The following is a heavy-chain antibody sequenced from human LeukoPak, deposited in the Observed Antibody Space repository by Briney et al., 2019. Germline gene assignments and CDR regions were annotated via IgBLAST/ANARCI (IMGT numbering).Heavy chain of an antibody. J-gene: IGHJ5*02. Sequence: SVKVSCKASGGTFSSYAISWVRQAPGQGLEWMGGIIPIFGTANYAQKFQGRVTMTTDTSTSTAYMELRSLRSDDTAVYYCARDYEQQLANWFDPWGQGTLVTVSS. CDR1: GGTFSSYA. V-gene: IGHV1-69*05. D-gene: IGHD6-13*01. CDR2: IIPIFGTA. CDR3: ARDYEQQLANWFDP.